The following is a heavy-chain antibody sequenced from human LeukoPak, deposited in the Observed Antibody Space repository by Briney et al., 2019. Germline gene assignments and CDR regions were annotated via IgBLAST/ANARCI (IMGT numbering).Heavy chain of an antibody. CDR3: VRPHGTGWSTHYFDY. CDR1: GGSISSYY. V-gene: IGHV4-59*01. CDR2: IYYSGTT. Sequence: SETLSLTCTVSGGSISSYYWSWIRQPPGKGLEWIGYIYYSGTTNYNPSLKSRVTISVDTSKNQFSLKLSSVTAADTAVYYCVRPHGTGWSTHYFDYWGQGTLVTVSS. J-gene: IGHJ4*02. D-gene: IGHD6-19*01.